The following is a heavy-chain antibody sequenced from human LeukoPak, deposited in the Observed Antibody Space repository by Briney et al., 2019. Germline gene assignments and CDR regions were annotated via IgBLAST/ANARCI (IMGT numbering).Heavy chain of an antibody. J-gene: IGHJ4*02. D-gene: IGHD3/OR15-3a*01. CDR2: ISYDGSNK. Sequence: GGSLRLSCAASGFTFSSYAMHWVRQAPGKGLEWVAVISYDGSNKYYADSVKGRFTISRDNSKNTLYLQMNSLRAEDTAVYYCARGTGNYYGYWGQGTLVTVSS. V-gene: IGHV3-30-3*01. CDR1: GFTFSSYA. CDR3: ARGTGNYYGY.